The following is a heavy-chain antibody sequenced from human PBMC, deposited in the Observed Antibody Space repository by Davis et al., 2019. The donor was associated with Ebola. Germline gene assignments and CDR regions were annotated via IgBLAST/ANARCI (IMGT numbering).Heavy chain of an antibody. D-gene: IGHD2-15*01. Sequence: SVKVSCKASGGTFSSYAISWVRQAPGQGLEWMGGLIPIFGAANYAQKFQGRVTITADKSTSTAYMELSSLRSEDTAVYYCARGGSAYCSGGSCLYNWFDPWGQGTLVTVSS. J-gene: IGHJ5*02. CDR2: LIPIFGAA. CDR3: ARGGSAYCSGGSCLYNWFDP. V-gene: IGHV1-69*06. CDR1: GGTFSSYA.